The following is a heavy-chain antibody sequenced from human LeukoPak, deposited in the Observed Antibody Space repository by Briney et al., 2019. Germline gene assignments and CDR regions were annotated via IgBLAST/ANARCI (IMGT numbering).Heavy chain of an antibody. J-gene: IGHJ4*02. CDR1: GDSVSSNSAA. D-gene: IGHD5-18*01. V-gene: IGHV6-1*01. CDR2: TYYRSKWYN. CDR3: ARDERYSYGLRFDY. Sequence: SQTLSLTCDISGDSVSSNSAAWNWIRQSPSRGLEWLGRTYYRSKWYNNYAVSVKGRITINPDTSKNQFSLQLNSVTPEDTAVYFCARDERYSYGLRFDYWGQGTLVTVSS.